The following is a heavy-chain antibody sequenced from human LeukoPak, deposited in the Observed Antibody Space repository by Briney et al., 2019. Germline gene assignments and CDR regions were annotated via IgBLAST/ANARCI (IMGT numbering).Heavy chain of an antibody. Sequence: GASVKVSCKASGYTFTSYDINWVRQAPGQGLEWMGWMNPNSGNTGYAQKFQGRVTMTRNTSISTAYMELSSLRSEDTAVYYCASVICSSTSCYDYWGQGTLVTVSS. CDR1: GYTFTSYD. V-gene: IGHV1-8*01. J-gene: IGHJ4*02. CDR3: ASVICSSTSCYDY. CDR2: MNPNSGNT. D-gene: IGHD2-2*01.